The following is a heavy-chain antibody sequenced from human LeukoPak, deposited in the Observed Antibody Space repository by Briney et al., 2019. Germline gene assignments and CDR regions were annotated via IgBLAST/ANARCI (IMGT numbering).Heavy chain of an antibody. CDR1: GYTFTSYG. D-gene: IGHD6-13*01. V-gene: IGHV1-18*01. J-gene: IGHJ5*02. Sequence: ASVKVSCKASGYTFTSYGISWVRQAPGQGLEWMGWISAYNGNTNYAQKLQGRVTMTTDTSTSTAYMELRSLRSDDTAVYYCARVRDSSSWYGPDWFDLWGQGTLVTVSS. CDR2: ISAYNGNT. CDR3: ARVRDSSSWYGPDWFDL.